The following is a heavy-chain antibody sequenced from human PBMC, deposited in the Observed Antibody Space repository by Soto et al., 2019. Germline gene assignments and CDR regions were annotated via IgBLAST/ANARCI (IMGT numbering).Heavy chain of an antibody. CDR3: ARDSYCGGDCRFAGDDI. CDR2: ISYDGSNK. Sequence: GGSLRLSCAASGFTFSSYAMHWVRQAPGKGLEWVAVISYDGSNKYYADSVKGRFTISRDNSKNTLYLQMNSLRAEDTAVYYCARDSYCGGDCRFAGDDIWGQGTMDTVSS. V-gene: IGHV3-30-3*01. J-gene: IGHJ3*02. D-gene: IGHD2-21*02. CDR1: GFTFSSYA.